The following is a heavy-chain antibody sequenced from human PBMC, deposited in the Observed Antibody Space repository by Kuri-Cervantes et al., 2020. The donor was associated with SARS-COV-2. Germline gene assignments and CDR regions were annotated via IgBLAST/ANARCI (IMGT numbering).Heavy chain of an antibody. Sequence: LSLTCAASGFTFDDYAMHWVRQAPGKGLEWVSGISWNSGSIGYADSVKGRFTISRDNAKNSLYLQMNSLRAEDTAVYYCARAYQPLYWGQGTLVTVSS. CDR2: ISWNSGSI. J-gene: IGHJ4*02. CDR1: GFTFDDYA. CDR3: ARAYQPLY. V-gene: IGHV3-9*01.